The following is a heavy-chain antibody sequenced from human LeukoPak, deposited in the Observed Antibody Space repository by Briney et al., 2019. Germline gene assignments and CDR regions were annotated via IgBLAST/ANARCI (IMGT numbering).Heavy chain of an antibody. J-gene: IGHJ4*02. CDR2: ISGSGGST. CDR1: GFTFSSYA. CDR3: AKDSASWAFDY. D-gene: IGHD1-26*01. Sequence: QPGGSLRLSCAASGFTFSSYAMSWVRQAPGKGLEWVSAISGSGGSTYYADSVRGRFTVSRDNSQNTVFLQLNSLRPEDTAVYYCAKDSASWAFDYWGQGTLVTVSS. V-gene: IGHV3-23*01.